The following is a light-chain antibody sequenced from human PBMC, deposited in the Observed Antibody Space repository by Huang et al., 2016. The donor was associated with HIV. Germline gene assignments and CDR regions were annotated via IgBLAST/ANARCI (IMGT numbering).Light chain of an antibody. CDR2: LGC. CDR1: QSLLHSNGYNY. Sequence: DIVMTQSPLSLPVTPGEPASISCRSSQSLLHSNGYNYLDWYLQKPGQSPRLLIYLGCNRASGVPDRFSGSGSGTDFTLKISRVEADDVGVYYCMQALQTPITFGQGTRREIK. V-gene: IGKV2-28*01. J-gene: IGKJ5*01. CDR3: MQALQTPIT.